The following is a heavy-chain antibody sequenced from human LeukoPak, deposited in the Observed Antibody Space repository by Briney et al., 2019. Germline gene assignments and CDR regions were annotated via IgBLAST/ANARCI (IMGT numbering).Heavy chain of an antibody. V-gene: IGHV1-46*01. CDR1: GHTFTAYY. CDR3: ARGDGDSDSNGVLMGWFDP. J-gene: IGHJ5*02. D-gene: IGHD3-22*01. CDR2: IDPSGGST. Sequence: GASVKVSCKASGHTFTAYYMHWVRQAPGQGLEWMGVIDPSGGSTSYAQRFQDRVTMTSDTSTSTVYMELSSLRSEDTAVYYCARGDGDSDSNGVLMGWFDPWGQGTLVTVSS.